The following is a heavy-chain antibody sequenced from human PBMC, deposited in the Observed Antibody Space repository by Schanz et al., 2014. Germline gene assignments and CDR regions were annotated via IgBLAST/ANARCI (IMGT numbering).Heavy chain of an antibody. V-gene: IGHV4-34*01. CDR3: ARHLAESAAAAFDS. J-gene: IGHJ4*02. D-gene: IGHD2-2*01. CDR1: GGSFSGYF. CDR2: ISHSGRT. Sequence: QVQLQQWGAGLSKPSETLSLTCAVYGGSFSGYFWSWTRQSPEKGLEWIGEISHSGRTTYNPSLKSRATISVDTSKNQFFLKLSSVAAADTAVYYCARHLAESAAAAFDSWGQGTLVAVSS.